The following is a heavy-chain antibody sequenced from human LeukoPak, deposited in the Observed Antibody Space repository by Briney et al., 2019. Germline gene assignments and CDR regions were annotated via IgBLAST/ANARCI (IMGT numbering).Heavy chain of an antibody. CDR2: IDNSDTTI. CDR3: ARRKHSSGWSPNEYYFDY. V-gene: IGHV3-11*01. CDR1: GFTFNDYY. Sequence: GGSLRPSCAASGFTFNDYYMSWLRQAPGKGLEWVSYIDNSDTTIYYAHSVKGRFTISRDNANNSLYLQMNSLRAEGTAVYYCARRKHSSGWSPNEYYFDYWGQGTLVTVSS. J-gene: IGHJ4*02. D-gene: IGHD6-13*01.